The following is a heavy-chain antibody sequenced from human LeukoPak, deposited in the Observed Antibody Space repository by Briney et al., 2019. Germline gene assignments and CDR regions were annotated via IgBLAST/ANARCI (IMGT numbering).Heavy chain of an antibody. CDR2: ITSSSSYI. D-gene: IGHD4-17*01. V-gene: IGHV3-21*01. J-gene: IGHJ6*02. CDR1: GFTFSSSN. Sequence: GESLRLSCVVSGFTFSSSNMNWVRQAPGRGLEWVSSITSSSSYICYADSVKGRFTISRDNAKNSLSLQMNSLRAEDTAVYYCATEKNYGDYNAYGMDVWGQGTTVIVSS. CDR3: ATEKNYGDYNAYGMDV.